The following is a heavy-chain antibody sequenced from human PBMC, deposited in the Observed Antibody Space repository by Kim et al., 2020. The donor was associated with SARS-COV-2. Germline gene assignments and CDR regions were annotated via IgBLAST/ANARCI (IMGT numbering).Heavy chain of an antibody. D-gene: IGHD3-22*01. J-gene: IGHJ3*02. CDR3: ANDYDSSGYTDAFDI. Sequence: DSVKGRFTISRDNSKNTLYLQMNSLRAEDTAVYYCANDYDSSGYTDAFDIWGQGTMVTVSS. V-gene: IGHV3-23*03.